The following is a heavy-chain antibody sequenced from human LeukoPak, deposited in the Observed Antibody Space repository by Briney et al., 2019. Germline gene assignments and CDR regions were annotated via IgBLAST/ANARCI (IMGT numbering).Heavy chain of an antibody. CDR2: INPNSGGT. V-gene: IGHV1-2*02. D-gene: IGHD6-13*01. J-gene: IGHJ4*02. Sequence: ASVKVSCKASGYTFTSYDINWVRQAPGQGLEWMGWINPNSGGTNYAQKFQGRVTMTRDTSISTAYMELSRLRSDDTAVYYCARDYKGIAAAGKSFGYWGQGTLVTVSS. CDR3: ARDYKGIAAAGKSFGY. CDR1: GYTFTSYD.